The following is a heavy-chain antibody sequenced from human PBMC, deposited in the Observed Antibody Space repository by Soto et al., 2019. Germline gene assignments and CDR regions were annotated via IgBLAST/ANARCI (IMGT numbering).Heavy chain of an antibody. Sequence: QVQLVQSGAEVKKPGASVKVSCKASGYTFTGYYMHWVRQAPGQGLEWMGWINPNSGGTNYAQKFQGWVTMTSDTSISTAYMELSRLRSDDTAVYYCARDGAHCSSTSCYLYYYGMDVWGQGTTVTVSS. J-gene: IGHJ6*02. D-gene: IGHD2-2*01. V-gene: IGHV1-2*04. CDR3: ARDGAHCSSTSCYLYYYGMDV. CDR1: GYTFTGYY. CDR2: INPNSGGT.